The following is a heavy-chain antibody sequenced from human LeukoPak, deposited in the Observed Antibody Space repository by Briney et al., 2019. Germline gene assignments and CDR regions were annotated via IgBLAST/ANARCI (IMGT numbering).Heavy chain of an antibody. CDR2: IYYSGRT. D-gene: IGHD3-22*01. CDR1: GGSFSGYY. V-gene: IGHV4-34*01. Sequence: SETLSLTCAVYGGSFSGYYWSWIRQPPGKGLEWIGSIYYSGRTYYNPSLKSRVTISVDTSKNQFSLKMSSVTAADTAVYYCANYYYDSSGHYDYWGQGTLVTVSS. J-gene: IGHJ4*02. CDR3: ANYYYDSSGHYDY.